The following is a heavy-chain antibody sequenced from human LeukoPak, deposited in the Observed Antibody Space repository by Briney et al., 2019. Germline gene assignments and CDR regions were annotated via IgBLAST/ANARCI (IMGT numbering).Heavy chain of an antibody. J-gene: IGHJ4*02. Sequence: GRSLRLSCAASGFTFSSYGMHWVRQAPGKGLEWVAVIWYDGSNKYYADSVKGRFTISRDNSKNTLYLQMNSLRAEDTAVYYCARDLTYYDSSGYQDYWGQGTLVTVSS. CDR1: GFTFSSYG. CDR3: ARDLTYYDSSGYQDY. D-gene: IGHD3-22*01. CDR2: IWYDGSNK. V-gene: IGHV3-33*01.